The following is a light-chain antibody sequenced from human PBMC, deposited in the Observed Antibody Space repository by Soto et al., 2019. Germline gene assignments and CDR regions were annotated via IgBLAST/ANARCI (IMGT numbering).Light chain of an antibody. CDR2: DYR. V-gene: IGLV1-40*01. J-gene: IGLJ2*01. Sequence: QSVLTQPPSVSGAQGQRVTISCTGSRSNIGAGYDVHWYQQFPGTSPKLLIYDYRNRPSGVPDRFSGSKSGSSASLAITGLQAEDEADYYCQSYDSSLNGVGFGGGTKRTVL. CDR3: QSYDSSLNGVG. CDR1: RSNIGAGYD.